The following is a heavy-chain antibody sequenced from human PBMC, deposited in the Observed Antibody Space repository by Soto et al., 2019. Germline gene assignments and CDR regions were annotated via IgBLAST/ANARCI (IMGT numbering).Heavy chain of an antibody. Sequence: SETLSLTCAVYGGSFSSYYWGWIRQPPGKGLEWIGSIYYSGSTYYNPSLKSRVTISVDTSKNQFSLKLSSVTAADTAVYYCARHRAAEYFQHWGQGTLVTVSS. J-gene: IGHJ1*01. CDR2: IYYSGST. CDR3: ARHRAAEYFQH. CDR1: GGSFSSYY. V-gene: IGHV4-39*01.